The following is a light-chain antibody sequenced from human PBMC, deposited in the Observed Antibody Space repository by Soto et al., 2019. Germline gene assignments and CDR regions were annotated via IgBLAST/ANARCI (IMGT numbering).Light chain of an antibody. V-gene: IGKV1-39*01. CDR2: SAS. CDR1: QSINRY. CDR3: QQNYGTPNT. J-gene: IGKJ4*02. Sequence: DIQMTQSPSSLSASVGDRVTITCRASQSINRYLNWHQQKPGEAPKLLISSASTLQGGVPSRFSRSGSGTDFTLTISSLQPEDFATYYCQQNYGTPNTFGGGTKVAIK.